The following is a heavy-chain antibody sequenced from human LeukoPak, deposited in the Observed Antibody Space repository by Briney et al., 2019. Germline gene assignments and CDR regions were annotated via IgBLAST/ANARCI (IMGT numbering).Heavy chain of an antibody. J-gene: IGHJ6*04. CDR3: ARDYYGSYDMDV. Sequence: PGGSLRLSCAASGFTFSTYEMNWVRQGPGKGLEWVSCISSRGTTIYYADSVKGRFTISRDNAKNSLYLQMNSLRAEDTAVYYCARDYYGSYDMDVWGKGTTVTVSS. D-gene: IGHD3-10*01. CDR1: GFTFSTYE. CDR2: ISSRGTTI. V-gene: IGHV3-48*03.